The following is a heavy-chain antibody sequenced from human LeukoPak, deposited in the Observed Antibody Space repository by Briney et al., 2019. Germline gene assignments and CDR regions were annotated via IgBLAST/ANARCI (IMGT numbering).Heavy chain of an antibody. CDR1: GDSISSYY. CDR2: INHSGST. V-gene: IGHV4-34*01. D-gene: IGHD3-22*01. CDR3: ARGRDYYYDSSGYPLDY. Sequence: ASETLSLTCAVSGDSISSYYWSWIRQPPGKGLEWIGEINHSGSTNYNPSLKSRVTISVDTSKNQFSLKLSSVTAADTAVYYCARGRDYYYDSSGYPLDYWGQGTLVTVSS. J-gene: IGHJ4*02.